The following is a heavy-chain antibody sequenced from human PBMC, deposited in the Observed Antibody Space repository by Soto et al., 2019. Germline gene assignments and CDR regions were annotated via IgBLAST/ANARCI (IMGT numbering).Heavy chain of an antibody. Sequence: PGGSLGLGCAASGFSVSSYGVNGFRQATGKGLEWLSYISASSSTIYSADSVKGRFTISRDNAKNTLFLQMNSLRAEDTAVYYCAKESEDFYDILTGYQPSYFAYRGQGTPVTVSS. J-gene: IGHJ4*02. CDR3: AKESEDFYDILTGYQPSYFAY. CDR2: ISASSSTI. CDR1: GFSVSSYG. V-gene: IGHV3-48*01. D-gene: IGHD3-9*01.